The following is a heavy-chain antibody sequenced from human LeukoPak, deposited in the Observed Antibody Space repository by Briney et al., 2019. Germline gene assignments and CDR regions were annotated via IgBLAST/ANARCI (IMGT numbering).Heavy chain of an antibody. D-gene: IGHD6-19*01. CDR3: ARNLYSSGWYSKPYNWSDP. V-gene: IGHV1-18*04. Sequence: GASVKVSCKASGYTFTSYGISWVRQAPGQGLEWMGWISAYNGNTNYAQKLQGRVTMTTDTSTSTAYMELRSLSSDDTAVYYCARNLYSSGWYSKPYNWSDPWGQGTLVTVSS. CDR2: ISAYNGNT. CDR1: GYTFTSYG. J-gene: IGHJ5*02.